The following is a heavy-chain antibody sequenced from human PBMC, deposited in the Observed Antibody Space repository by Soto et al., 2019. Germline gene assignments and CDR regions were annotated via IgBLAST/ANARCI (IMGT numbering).Heavy chain of an antibody. CDR3: ARDVYSYGSSIMDV. Sequence: SETLSLTCAVYGGSFSGYYWSWIRQPPGKGLEWIGEINHSGSTNYNPSLKSRVTISVDTSKNQFSLKLSSVTAADTAVYYCARDVYSYGSSIMDVWGKGTTVTVSS. CDR2: INHSGST. CDR1: GGSFSGYY. J-gene: IGHJ6*04. V-gene: IGHV4-34*01. D-gene: IGHD5-18*01.